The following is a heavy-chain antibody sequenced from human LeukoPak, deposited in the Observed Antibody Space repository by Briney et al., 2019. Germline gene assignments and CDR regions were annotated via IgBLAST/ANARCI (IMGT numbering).Heavy chain of an antibody. V-gene: IGHV4-61*01. D-gene: IGHD2-2*01. Sequence: PSETLSLTCTVSGCSVGSDNSYWNWIRQPPGKGLEWIGYIYYSGSTNYNPSLKSRVTISVDTSKNQFSLKLSSVTAADTAVYYCARHRVPDYYYYMDVWGKGTTVTVSS. CDR2: IYYSGST. CDR1: GCSVGSDNSY. CDR3: ARHRVPDYYYYMDV. J-gene: IGHJ6*03.